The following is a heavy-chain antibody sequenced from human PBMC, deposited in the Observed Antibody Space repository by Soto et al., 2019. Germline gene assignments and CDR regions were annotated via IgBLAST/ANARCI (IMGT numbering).Heavy chain of an antibody. Sequence: EVQLVESGGGLVQPGESLTLSCAASGFTFSSYWMHWVRQAPGKGLVWVSRIKSDGSGTYYADSVKGRLTISRDNARNTLYLQMNSLRVEETAVYFCARGDGDHDDGNGYLGRHWGQGTLVTVSS. CDR2: IKSDGSGT. J-gene: IGHJ4*02. CDR1: GFTFSSYW. CDR3: ARGDGDHDDGNGYLGRH. V-gene: IGHV3-74*01. D-gene: IGHD5-18*01.